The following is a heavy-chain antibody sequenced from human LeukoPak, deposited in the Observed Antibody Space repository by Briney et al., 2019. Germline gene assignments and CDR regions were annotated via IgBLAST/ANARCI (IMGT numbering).Heavy chain of an antibody. CDR2: TYYRSKWYN. J-gene: IGHJ5*02. CDR3: ARGVSSSRGDWLDP. CDR1: GDSVFSNIAA. Sequence: SQTLSLTCAISGDSVFSNIAAWNWIRQSPSRGLEWLGRTYYRSKWYNDYALSLKGRITIRSDTSKNQFSLQLNSMAPEDSAVYYCARGVSSSRGDWLDPWGQGTLVTVSS. V-gene: IGHV6-1*01. D-gene: IGHD6-13*01.